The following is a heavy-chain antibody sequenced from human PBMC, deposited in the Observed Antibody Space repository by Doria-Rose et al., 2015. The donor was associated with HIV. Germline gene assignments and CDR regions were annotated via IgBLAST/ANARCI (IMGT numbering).Heavy chain of an antibody. CDR2: TYYTGTS. J-gene: IGHJ4*02. D-gene: IGHD3-3*01. CDR1: GASVSSRGYY. Sequence: LQEAGPGLVKPSETLSLTCSVSGASVSSRGYYWNWIRQVPGKGLESLGYTYYTGTSDYSPSLKSRLNMAVDTSKNQFSLKLSFVTVADTAVYYCARMGSYRELDYWGQRALVIVSA. V-gene: IGHV4-31*03. CDR3: ARMGSYRELDY.